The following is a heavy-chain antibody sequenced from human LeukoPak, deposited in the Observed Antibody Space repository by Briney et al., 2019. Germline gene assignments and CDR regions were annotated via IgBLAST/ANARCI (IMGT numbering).Heavy chain of an antibody. CDR3: ARSHLEWLPSPFDY. CDR2: IYYSGST. J-gene: IGHJ4*02. D-gene: IGHD3-3*01. V-gene: IGHV4-59*01. CDR1: GGFISSYY. Sequence: SETPSLTCTVSGGFISSYYWSWIRQPPGKGLEWIGYIYYSGSTNYNPSLKSRVTISVDTSKNQFSLKLSSVTAADTAVYYCARSHLEWLPSPFDYWGQGTLVTVSS.